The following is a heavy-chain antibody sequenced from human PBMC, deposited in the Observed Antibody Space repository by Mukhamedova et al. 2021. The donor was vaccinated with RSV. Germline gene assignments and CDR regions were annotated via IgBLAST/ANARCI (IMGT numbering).Heavy chain of an antibody. J-gene: IGHJ4*02. Sequence: RYSPSFQGQVTISADKSISAAYLQWSSLKASDTAMYFCARLPSSGWSGGAFDFWGPGTLVTVSS. D-gene: IGHD6-19*01. CDR3: ARLPSSGWSGGAFDF. V-gene: IGHV5-51*01.